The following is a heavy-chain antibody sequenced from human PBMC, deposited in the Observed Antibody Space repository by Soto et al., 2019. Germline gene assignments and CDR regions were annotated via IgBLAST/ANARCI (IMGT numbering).Heavy chain of an antibody. D-gene: IGHD2-21*01. CDR1: GYTFSGYS. CDR2: ISGYNGNT. V-gene: IGHV1-18*04. Sequence: ASVKVSCKASGYTFSGYSITWVRQAPGQGLEWMGRISGYNGNTNYARTLRGRLTLTTDSSTSTAYMELRSLTSDDTAVYYCARDVFCGGAPACPDMDVWGQGTTVTVSS. J-gene: IGHJ6*02. CDR3: ARDVFCGGAPACPDMDV.